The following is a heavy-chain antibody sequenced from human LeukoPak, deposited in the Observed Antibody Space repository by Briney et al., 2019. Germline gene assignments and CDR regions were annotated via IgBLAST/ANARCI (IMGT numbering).Heavy chain of an antibody. CDR1: GGSISSYY. CDR2: IYYSGST. D-gene: IGHD3-10*01. V-gene: IGHV4-59*12. J-gene: IGHJ5*02. CDR3: ATTGATHYYGSGSYYNGGWFDP. Sequence: SETLSLTCTVSGGSISSYYWGWIRQPPGKGLESIGYIYYSGSTNYNPSLKSRVTISVKTSKNQFSLKLSSVTAADTAVYYCATTGATHYYGSGSYYNGGWFDPWGREPWSPSPQ.